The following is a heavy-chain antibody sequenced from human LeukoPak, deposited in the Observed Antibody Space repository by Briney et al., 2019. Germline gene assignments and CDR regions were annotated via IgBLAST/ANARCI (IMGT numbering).Heavy chain of an antibody. CDR2: VNSDGSST. CDR1: GFTFSNYW. D-gene: IGHD5-24*01. Sequence: LPGGSLRLSCAASGFTFSNYWMHWVRQAPGKGLVWVSRVNSDGSSTGYADSVKGRFTTSRDSAKNTLYLQMNSLRAEDTAVYYCARGSGDGYNRLFDSWGQGTLVTVSS. V-gene: IGHV3-74*01. CDR3: ARGSGDGYNRLFDS. J-gene: IGHJ5*01.